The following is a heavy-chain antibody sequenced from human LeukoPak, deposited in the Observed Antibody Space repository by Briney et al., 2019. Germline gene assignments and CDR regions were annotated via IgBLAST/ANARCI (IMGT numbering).Heavy chain of an antibody. J-gene: IGHJ4*02. V-gene: IGHV1-18*01. CDR2: ISAYNGNT. CDR3: ARAERTAITHDY. D-gene: IGHD5-18*01. CDR1: GYTFSSYG. Sequence: GASVKVSCKASGYTFSSYGISWVRQAPGQGLEWMGWISAYNGNTNYAQKFQGRVTMTTDTSTRTAYMELRTPTSDDTAVYYCARAERTAITHDYWGQGSLVTVSS.